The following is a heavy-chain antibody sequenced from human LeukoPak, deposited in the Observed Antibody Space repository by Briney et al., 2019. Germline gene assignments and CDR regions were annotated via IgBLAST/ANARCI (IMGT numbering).Heavy chain of an antibody. J-gene: IGHJ3*02. CDR1: GFNFNIYH. CDR3: AKKSQSRGRGAFDI. CDR2: ITFSADTT. D-gene: IGHD3-10*01. V-gene: IGHV3-23*01. Sequence: GGSLRLSCVASGFNFNIYHMTWVRHAPGEGLEWVSIITFSADTTYYADSVKGRFTISRDNSKNTLYLQMNSLRAEDTAVYYCAKKSQSRGRGAFDIWGQGTMVTVSS.